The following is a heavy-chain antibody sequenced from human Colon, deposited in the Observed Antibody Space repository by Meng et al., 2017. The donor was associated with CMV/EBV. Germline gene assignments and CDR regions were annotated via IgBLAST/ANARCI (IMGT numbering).Heavy chain of an antibody. D-gene: IGHD5-24*01. V-gene: IGHV3-30*02. CDR1: GFTFSSYG. CDR3: AKLQLGSTAYYYGMDV. Sequence: GGSLRLSCAASGFTFSSYGMHWVRQAPGKGLEWVAFIRYDGSNKYYADSVKGRFTISRDNSKNTLYLQMNSLRAEDTAVYYCAKLQLGSTAYYYGMDVWGQGTTVTVSS. CDR2: IRYDGSNK. J-gene: IGHJ6*02.